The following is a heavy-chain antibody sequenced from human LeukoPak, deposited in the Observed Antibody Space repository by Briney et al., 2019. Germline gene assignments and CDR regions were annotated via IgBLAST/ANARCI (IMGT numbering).Heavy chain of an antibody. Sequence: GRSLRLSCTASGVTLSNYDMHWVRRPPGRGLEWVAVISFDGTNKYYGDSVEGRFSVSRDNSKNTLYLQMNSLRPDDTAMYYCATDYGDYEPIDYWGQGTLVTVSS. CDR1: GVTLSNYD. V-gene: IGHV3-30*04. CDR2: ISFDGTNK. CDR3: ATDYGDYEPIDY. D-gene: IGHD4-17*01. J-gene: IGHJ4*02.